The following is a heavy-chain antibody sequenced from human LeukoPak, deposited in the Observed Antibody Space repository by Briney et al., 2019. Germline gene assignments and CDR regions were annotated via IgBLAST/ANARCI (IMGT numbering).Heavy chain of an antibody. V-gene: IGHV4-59*01. J-gene: IGHJ4*02. Sequence: SETLSLTRTVSRGSTNSYYWSSIRQNPGKGLEWIGYIYYRGSTNYNPSLKTRVTISVDTPKNQFSLNLSSVTAADTAIYYCARTTGNYGYYFDYWGQGAQVTVSS. CDR3: ARTTGNYGYYFDY. CDR1: RGSTNSYY. CDR2: IYYRGST. D-gene: IGHD1-7*01.